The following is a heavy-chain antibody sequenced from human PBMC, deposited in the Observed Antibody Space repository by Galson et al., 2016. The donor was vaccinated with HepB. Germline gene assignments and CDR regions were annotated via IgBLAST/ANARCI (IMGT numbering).Heavy chain of an antibody. CDR1: GYTFTGYF. CDR2: IKPNRGGT. CDR3: VRGSRSSSWYLVDPYNWFDP. V-gene: IGHV1-2*02. J-gene: IGHJ5*02. Sequence: SVKVSCKASGYTFTGYFIHWVRQAPGQGLEWMGWIKPNRGGTNYGQKFQGRVTMTRDTSISAAYMELSRLRSDDTAVYYCVRGSRSSSWYLVDPYNWFDPWGQGTLVTVSS. D-gene: IGHD6-13*01.